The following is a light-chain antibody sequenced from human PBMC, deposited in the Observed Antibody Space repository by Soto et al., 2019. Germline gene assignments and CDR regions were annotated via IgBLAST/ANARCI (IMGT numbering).Light chain of an antibody. V-gene: IGKV3-20*01. CDR1: QSVANSY. CDR2: GAS. J-gene: IGKJ5*01. Sequence: EIVLTQSPGTQSLSPGVRATLSCRASQSVANSYLAWYQQKPGQAPRLLIYGASSRATGIPDRFSGSGSGTDFTLTISRLESEDFAVYYCQQYGTLITFGQGTRLEIK. CDR3: QQYGTLIT.